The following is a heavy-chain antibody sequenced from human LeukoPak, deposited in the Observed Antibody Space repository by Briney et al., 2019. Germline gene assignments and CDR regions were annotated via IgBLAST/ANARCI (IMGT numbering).Heavy chain of an antibody. Sequence: GGSLRLSCAASQFTFGYYTMNWVRQAPGQGLEWVSCINSSGRFTRYGDAVQGRFTISRDNAKNSMYLQMNSLRADDTAVYYCARNSSSWYYFDYWGQGTLVTVSS. V-gene: IGHV3-21*01. CDR1: QFTFGYYT. CDR3: ARNSSSWYYFDY. J-gene: IGHJ4*02. CDR2: INSSGRFT. D-gene: IGHD6-13*01.